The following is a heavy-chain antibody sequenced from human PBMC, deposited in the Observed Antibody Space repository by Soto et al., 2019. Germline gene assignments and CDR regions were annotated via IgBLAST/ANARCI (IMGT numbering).Heavy chain of an antibody. CDR1: GYSFTSYW. Sequence: GESLKISCKGSGYSFTSYWIGWVRQMPGKGLEWMGIIYPGDSDTRYSPSFQGQVTISADKSISTAYLQWSSLKASDTAMYYCAIPPGRQLPRTNWFDPWGQGTLVTVSS. V-gene: IGHV5-51*01. CDR3: AIPPGRQLPRTNWFDP. CDR2: IYPGDSDT. D-gene: IGHD2-2*01. J-gene: IGHJ5*02.